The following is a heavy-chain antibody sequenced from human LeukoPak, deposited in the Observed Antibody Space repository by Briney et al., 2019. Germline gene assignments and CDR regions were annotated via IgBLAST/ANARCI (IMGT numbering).Heavy chain of an antibody. CDR2: INPSGGST. CDR1: GYTFTSYN. Sequence: GASVKVSCKTSGYTFTSYNLHWVRQAPGQGLEWMGIINPSGGSTSYAQKFQGRVTMTRDMSTSTVYMELSSLRSEDTAVYYCARGLGSWRLSYFDYWGQGTLVTVSS. CDR3: ARGLGSWRLSYFDY. D-gene: IGHD6-13*01. J-gene: IGHJ4*02. V-gene: IGHV1-46*01.